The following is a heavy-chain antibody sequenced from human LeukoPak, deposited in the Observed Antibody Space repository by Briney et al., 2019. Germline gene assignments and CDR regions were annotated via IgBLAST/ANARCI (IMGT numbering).Heavy chain of an antibody. CDR2: INPNSGGT. CDR1: GYTFTCYY. CDR3: ARGFTYYYDSSGSDY. V-gene: IGHV1-2*02. J-gene: IGHJ4*02. D-gene: IGHD3-22*01. Sequence: ASVKVSCKASGYTFTCYYMHWVRQAPGQGLEWMGWINPNSGGTNYAQKFQGRVTMTRDTSISTAYMELSRLRSDDTAVYYCARGFTYYYDSSGSDYWGQGTLVTVSS.